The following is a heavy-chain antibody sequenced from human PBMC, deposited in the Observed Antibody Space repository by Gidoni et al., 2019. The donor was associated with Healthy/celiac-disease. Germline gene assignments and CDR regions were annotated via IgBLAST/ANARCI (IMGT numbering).Heavy chain of an antibody. D-gene: IGHD1-1*01. Sequence: SGAASGFTFSSYGMHWVRQAPGKGLEWVAVISYDGSNKYYADSVKGRFTISRDNSKNTLYLQMNSLRAEDTAVYYCAKATVEMATTPLDYWGQGTLVTVSS. CDR3: AKATVEMATTPLDY. J-gene: IGHJ4*02. V-gene: IGHV3-30*18. CDR1: GFTFSSYG. CDR2: ISYDGSNK.